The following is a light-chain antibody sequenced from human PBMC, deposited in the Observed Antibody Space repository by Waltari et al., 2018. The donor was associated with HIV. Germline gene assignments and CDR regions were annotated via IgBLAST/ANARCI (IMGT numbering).Light chain of an antibody. V-gene: IGLV1-40*01. CDR2: ADY. CDR1: SSNIGAYYH. J-gene: IGLJ1*01. Sequence: QSVLTQPPSVSGAPGQRVTISCPGSSSNIGAYYHVNWYQQLPGAAPKLLIYADYNRPSGVPDRFSGSQSGTSASLAITGLQPEDEADYYCHSYDTSLGGFYVFGTGTKVTV. CDR3: HSYDTSLGGFYV.